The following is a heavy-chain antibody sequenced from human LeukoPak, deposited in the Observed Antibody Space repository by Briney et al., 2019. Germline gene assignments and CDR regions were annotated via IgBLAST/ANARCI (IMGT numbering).Heavy chain of an antibody. CDR1: GGTFSSYA. J-gene: IGHJ4*02. D-gene: IGHD3-16*02. CDR2: IIPIFGTA. CDR3: ARTLYYDYVWGSYRFGAYFDY. V-gene: IGHV1-69*06. Sequence: GASVKVSCKASGGTFSSYAISWVRQAPGQGLEWMGGIIPIFGTANYAQKFQGRVTITADKSTSTAYMELSSLRSEDTAVYYCARTLYYDYVWGSYRFGAYFDYWGQGTLVTVSS.